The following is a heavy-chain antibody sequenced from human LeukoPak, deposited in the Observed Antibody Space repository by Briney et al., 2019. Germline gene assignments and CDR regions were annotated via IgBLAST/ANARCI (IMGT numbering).Heavy chain of an antibody. CDR1: GGSISSSSYY. CDR3: ARAPYYDILTGYRD. Sequence: SETLSLTCTVSGGSISSSSYYWGWIRQPPGKGLEWIGSIYYSGSTYYNPSLKSRVTISVDTSKNQFSLKLSSVTAADTAVYYCARAPYYDILTGYRDWGQGTLVTVSS. V-gene: IGHV4-39*07. CDR2: IYYSGST. D-gene: IGHD3-9*01. J-gene: IGHJ4*02.